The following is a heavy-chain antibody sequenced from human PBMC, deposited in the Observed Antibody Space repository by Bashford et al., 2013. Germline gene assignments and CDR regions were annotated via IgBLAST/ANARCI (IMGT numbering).Heavy chain of an antibody. J-gene: IGHJ4*02. CDR2: ISWNGGAT. V-gene: IGHV3-23*01. D-gene: IGHD2-2*01. CDR3: AKGRSSSIWDPFDS. Sequence: VRQAPGKGLEWVSTISWNGGATYYADSVKGRFTISRDTSKNTLSLQMNSLRDEDTAAYFCAKGRSSSIWDPFDSWGLGTLVTVSS.